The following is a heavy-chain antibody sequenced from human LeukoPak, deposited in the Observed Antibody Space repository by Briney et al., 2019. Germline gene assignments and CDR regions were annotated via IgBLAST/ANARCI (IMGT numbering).Heavy chain of an antibody. CDR1: GFTFSSYG. J-gene: IGHJ6*03. CDR2: IRFDGSNK. CDR3: AKGNCGGDCYTYYYFYMDV. D-gene: IGHD2-21*02. Sequence: GRSLRLSCAASGFTFSSYGMHWVRQAPGKGLEWVAFIRFDGSNKYYADSVKGRFTISRDNSKNTLYLQMNGLRAEDTAVYYCAKGNCGGDCYTYYYFYMDVWGKGTTVTVSS. V-gene: IGHV3-30*02.